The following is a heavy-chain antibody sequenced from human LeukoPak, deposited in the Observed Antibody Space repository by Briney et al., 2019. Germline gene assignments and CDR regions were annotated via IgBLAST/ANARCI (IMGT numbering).Heavy chain of an antibody. D-gene: IGHD1-7*01. Sequence: SETLSLTCTVSGGSISSYYWSWIRQPPGKGLEWIGYIYYSGSINYNPSLKSRVTISVDTSKNQFSLKLSSVTAADTAVYYCARGITGTTEAFDIWGQGTMVTVSS. CDR2: IYYSGSI. CDR3: ARGITGTTEAFDI. V-gene: IGHV4-59*01. J-gene: IGHJ3*02. CDR1: GGSISSYY.